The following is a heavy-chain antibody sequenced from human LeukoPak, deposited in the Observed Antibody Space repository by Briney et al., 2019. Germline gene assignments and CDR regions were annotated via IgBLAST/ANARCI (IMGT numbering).Heavy chain of an antibody. CDR2: LVNSGGST. CDR3: AKGRIGFDS. Sequence: GGSLRLSCAGSGFTFGSYGMSWVRQAPGKGLEWVSGLVNSGGSTYYADSVKGRFTISRDNSKNTLYLQMNSLRAEDTAVYYCAKGRIGFDSWGQGTLVTVSS. CDR1: GFTFGSYG. J-gene: IGHJ5*01. V-gene: IGHV3-23*01. D-gene: IGHD2/OR15-2a*01.